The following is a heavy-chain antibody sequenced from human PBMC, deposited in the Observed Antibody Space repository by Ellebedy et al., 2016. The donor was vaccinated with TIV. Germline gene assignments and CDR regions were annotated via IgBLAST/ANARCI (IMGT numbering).Heavy chain of an antibody. Sequence: GESLKISCAASGFRFSSYGIHWVRQAPGKGPEPVALIRYEGSYKYYGDSVKGRFTISRDNSKNTLYLQMSSLRAEDTAVYYCTRVYISGWYGYFDHWGQGTLVTVSS. V-gene: IGHV3-30*02. CDR1: GFRFSSYG. D-gene: IGHD6-13*01. CDR2: IRYEGSYK. J-gene: IGHJ4*02. CDR3: TRVYISGWYGYFDH.